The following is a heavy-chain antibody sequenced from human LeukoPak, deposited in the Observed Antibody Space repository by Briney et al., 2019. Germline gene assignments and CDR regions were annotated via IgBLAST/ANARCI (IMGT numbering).Heavy chain of an antibody. CDR1: GGSISSGGYY. J-gene: IGHJ5*02. V-gene: IGHV4-61*08. CDR2: IYYSGST. D-gene: IGHD3-22*01. Sequence: SETLSLTCTVSGGSISSGGYYWSWIRQHPGKGLEWIGYIYYSGSTNYNPSLKSRVTISVDTSKNQFSLKLSSVTAADTAVYYCARTLADRDYYDSSGYYVWFDPWGQGTLVTVSS. CDR3: ARTLADRDYYDSSGYYVWFDP.